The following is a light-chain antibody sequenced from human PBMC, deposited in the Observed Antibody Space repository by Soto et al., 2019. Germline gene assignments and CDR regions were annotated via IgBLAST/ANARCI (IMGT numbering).Light chain of an antibody. CDR3: QQYGSSRALT. Sequence: EIVLTQSPGTLSLSPGERATLSCRASQSVSSSYLSWYQQKPGQAPRLLIYGASSRATGIPDRCSGSRSGTDFTLTISRLEPEDFAVYYCQQYGSSRALTFCGGTKVEI. V-gene: IGKV3-20*01. J-gene: IGKJ4*01. CDR2: GAS. CDR1: QSVSSSY.